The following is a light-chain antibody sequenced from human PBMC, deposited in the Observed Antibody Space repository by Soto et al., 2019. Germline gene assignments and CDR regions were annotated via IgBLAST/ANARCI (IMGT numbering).Light chain of an antibody. Sequence: IPMTQSPSSLSASVGDTVTITCRASQGIRNDLGWYQQKPGKAPKLLIHAASSLESGVPTRFSGSGSGTDFTFTISSLQADDFATYYCLQDYRYPWTFGQGTKVEI. J-gene: IGKJ1*01. V-gene: IGKV1-6*01. CDR2: AAS. CDR1: QGIRND. CDR3: LQDYRYPWT.